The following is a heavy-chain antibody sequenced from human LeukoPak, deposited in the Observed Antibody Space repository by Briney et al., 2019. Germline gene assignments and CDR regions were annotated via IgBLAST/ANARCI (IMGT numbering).Heavy chain of an antibody. Sequence: SGGSLRLSCEVFGFTFSTSAMSWVRQAPGKGLEWVSGIRASDDTTYYVDSVKGRFTVSRDNSKNTLYLQMNSLRAEDTAVYYCAKVHSAAADYWGQGTLVTVSS. CDR1: GFTFSTSA. CDR3: AKVHSAAADY. D-gene: IGHD6-13*01. CDR2: IRASDDTT. J-gene: IGHJ4*02. V-gene: IGHV3-23*01.